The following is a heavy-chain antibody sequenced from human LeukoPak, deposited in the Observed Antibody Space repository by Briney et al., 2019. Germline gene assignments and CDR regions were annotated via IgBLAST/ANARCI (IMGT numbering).Heavy chain of an antibody. V-gene: IGHV3-7*01. CDR2: IKQDGSEK. CDR3: ARDPYYYGSGSYYVY. CDR1: GFTFSSYW. J-gene: IGHJ4*02. D-gene: IGHD3-10*01. Sequence: GGSLRLSCAASGFTFSSYWMSWVRQAPGKGREGVADIKQDGSEKDYVDSVKGRVNISSHNPNNSLYLQMNSLRAEDTAVYYCARDPYYYGSGSYYVYWRQGTLVTVSS.